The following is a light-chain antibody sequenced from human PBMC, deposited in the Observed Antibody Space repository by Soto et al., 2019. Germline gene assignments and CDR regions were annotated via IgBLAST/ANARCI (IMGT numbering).Light chain of an antibody. V-gene: IGLV2-14*01. J-gene: IGLJ2*01. Sequence: QSALTQPASVSGSPGQSITISCTGTSSDVGGYNYVSWYQQHPDKAPKLMIYEVSNRPSGVSNRFSGSKSGNTASLTISGLQAEDEADYYCSSYTSSSTSSVVFGGGTKLTVL. CDR2: EVS. CDR3: SSYTSSSTSSVV. CDR1: SSDVGGYNY.